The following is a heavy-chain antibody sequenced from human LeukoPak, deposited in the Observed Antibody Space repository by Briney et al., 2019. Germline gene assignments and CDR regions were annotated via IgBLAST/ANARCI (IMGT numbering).Heavy chain of an antibody. D-gene: IGHD3-22*01. V-gene: IGHV3-23*01. CDR3: ASEITMIVVVPEVVY. Sequence: GGSLRLSCAASGFTFSSYAMSWVRQAPGKGLEWVSAISGSGGSTYYADSVKGRFTISRDNSKNTLYLQMNSLRAEDTAVYYCASEITMIVVVPEVVYWGQGTLGTVSS. J-gene: IGHJ4*02. CDR1: GFTFSSYA. CDR2: ISGSGGST.